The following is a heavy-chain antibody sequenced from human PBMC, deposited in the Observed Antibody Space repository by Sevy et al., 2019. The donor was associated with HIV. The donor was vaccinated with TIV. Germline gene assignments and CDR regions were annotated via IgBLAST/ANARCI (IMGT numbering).Heavy chain of an antibody. V-gene: IGHV1-24*01. Sequence: ASVKVSCKVSGYTLTKLSIHWVRQAPGKGLEWMGDFDPQGGETIYAQRFQGRLTMTEDTSTETAYMELSSLTSEDTAIYYCATVGLRYWCGSSTYQGDWFDPWGQGTLVTVSS. D-gene: IGHD3-9*01. CDR1: GYTLTKLS. J-gene: IGHJ5*02. CDR2: FDPQGGET. CDR3: ATVGLRYWCGSSTYQGDWFDP.